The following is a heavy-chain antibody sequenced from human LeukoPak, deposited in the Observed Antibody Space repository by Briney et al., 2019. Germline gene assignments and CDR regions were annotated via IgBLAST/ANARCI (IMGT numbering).Heavy chain of an antibody. V-gene: IGHV3-30-3*01. CDR1: GFTFSSYA. CDR2: ISYDGSNK. D-gene: IGHD3-22*01. CDR3: AGLVVPYYYYYYGMDV. J-gene: IGHJ6*02. Sequence: PGGSLRLSCAASGFTFSSYAMSWVRQAPGKGLEWVAVISYDGSNKYYADSVKGRFTVSRDNSKNTLYLQMNSLRAEDTAVYYCAGLVVPYYYYYYGMDVWGQGTTVTVSS.